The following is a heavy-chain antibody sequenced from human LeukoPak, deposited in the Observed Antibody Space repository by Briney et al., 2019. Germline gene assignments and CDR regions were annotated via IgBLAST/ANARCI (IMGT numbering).Heavy chain of an antibody. J-gene: IGHJ4*02. Sequence: GGALRLSCAAPGVTFSSYSMSWVRQAPGEGVEWGSYITYSSSTIYYADSVKGGFTISRENTKNTLYLQIKRLREDETPVCYIAIDRLHYGEYEKTLDYWGQGTLVTVSS. V-gene: IGHV3-48*02. CDR2: ITYSSSTI. CDR1: GVTFSSYS. D-gene: IGHD4-17*01. CDR3: AIDRLHYGEYEKTLDY.